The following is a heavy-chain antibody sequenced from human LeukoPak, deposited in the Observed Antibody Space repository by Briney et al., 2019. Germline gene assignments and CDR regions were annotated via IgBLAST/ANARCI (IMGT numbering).Heavy chain of an antibody. J-gene: IGHJ5*02. CDR2: ISASGGDT. Sequence: RGSLRLSCAASGFSFTTYSFSWVRQAPGKGLEWVSGISASGGDTYYADSVKGRFTISRDNSRSTLSLQMNSLRVEDTAIYYCAKDVRRCNGGCTWGQGTLVTVSS. CDR1: GFSFTTYS. CDR3: AKDVRRCNGGCT. D-gene: IGHD2-8*01. V-gene: IGHV3-23*01.